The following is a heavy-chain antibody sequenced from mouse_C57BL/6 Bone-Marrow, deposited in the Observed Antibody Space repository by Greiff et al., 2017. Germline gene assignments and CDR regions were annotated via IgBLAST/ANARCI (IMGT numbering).Heavy chain of an antibody. J-gene: IGHJ4*01. V-gene: IGHV14-4*01. CDR2: IDPENGDT. Sequence: EVQRVESGAELVRPGASVKLSCTASGFNIKDDYMHWVKQRPEQGLEWIGWIDPENGDTEYASKFQGKATITADTSSNTAYLQLSSLTSEDTAVYYCGGSAGAMDYWGQGTSVTVSS. CDR3: GGSAGAMDY. CDR1: GFNIKDDY. D-gene: IGHD1-1*02.